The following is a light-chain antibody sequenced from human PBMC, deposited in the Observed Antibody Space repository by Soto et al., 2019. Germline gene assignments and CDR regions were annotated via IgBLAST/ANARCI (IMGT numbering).Light chain of an antibody. Sequence: QPVLTQSPSASASLGASVNLTCTLSSGHSSYAIAWHQQQPEKGPRYLLKLNTDGSHTKGDGIPDRFSGSSSGAERHLTISSLQSEDEADYYCQTWDSGVVFGGGTKLTVL. V-gene: IGLV4-69*01. CDR1: SGHSSYA. J-gene: IGLJ2*01. CDR3: QTWDSGVV. CDR2: LNTDGSH.